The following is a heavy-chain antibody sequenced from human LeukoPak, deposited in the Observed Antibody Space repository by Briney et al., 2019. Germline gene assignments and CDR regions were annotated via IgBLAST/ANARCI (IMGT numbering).Heavy chain of an antibody. CDR2: ISYDGSN. Sequence: GGSLRLSCAASGFTFSSYGMHWVRQAPGKGLEWVAVISYDGSNNYADSVKGRFTISRDSSKNTLYLQMNSLRAEDTAVYHCARGPLTGYAYYYGMDVWGKGTTVTVSS. V-gene: IGHV3-30*03. D-gene: IGHD3-9*01. CDR1: GFTFSSYG. CDR3: ARGPLTGYAYYYGMDV. J-gene: IGHJ6*04.